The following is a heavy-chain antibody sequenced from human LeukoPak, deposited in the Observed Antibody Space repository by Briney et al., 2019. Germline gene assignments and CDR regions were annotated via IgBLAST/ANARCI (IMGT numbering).Heavy chain of an antibody. J-gene: IGHJ4*02. V-gene: IGHV4-39*01. D-gene: IGHD6-13*01. CDR1: GFTVSSSY. CDR2: IYYSGST. Sequence: GSLRLSCAASGFTVSSSYMTWVRQPPGKGLEWIGSIYYSGSTYYNPSLKSRVTTSVDTSKNQLSLKVSSVTAADTAVYHCARRTAAGTLDYWGQGTLVTVSS. CDR3: ARRTAAGTLDY.